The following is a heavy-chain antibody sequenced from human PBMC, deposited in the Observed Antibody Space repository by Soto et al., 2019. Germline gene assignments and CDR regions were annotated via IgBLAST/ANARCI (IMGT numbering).Heavy chain of an antibody. V-gene: IGHV3-30*18. J-gene: IGHJ3*02. CDR3: AKDMRGPTSDAFDI. D-gene: IGHD3-10*01. CDR2: ISYDGSNK. Sequence: PGGSLRLSCAASGFTFSSYGMHWVRQAPGKGLEWVAVISYDGSNKYYADSVKGRFTISRDNSKNTLYLQMNSLRAEDTAVYYCAKDMRGPTSDAFDIWGQGTMVTVSS. CDR1: GFTFSSYG.